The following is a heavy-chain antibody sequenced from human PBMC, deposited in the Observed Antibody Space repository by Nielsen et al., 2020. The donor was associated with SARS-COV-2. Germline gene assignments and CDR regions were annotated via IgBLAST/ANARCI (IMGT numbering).Heavy chain of an antibody. D-gene: IGHD4-17*01. V-gene: IGHV1-69*01. Sequence: WVRQAPGQGLEWMGGIIPIFGTANYAQKFQGRVTITADESTSTAYMELSSLRAEDTAVYYCAKATVRNGDHFDYWGQGTLVTVSS. J-gene: IGHJ4*02. CDR3: AKATVRNGDHFDY. CDR2: IIPIFGTA.